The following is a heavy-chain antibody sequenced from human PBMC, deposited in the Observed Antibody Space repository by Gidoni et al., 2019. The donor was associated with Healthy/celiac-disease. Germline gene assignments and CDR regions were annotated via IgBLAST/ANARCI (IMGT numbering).Heavy chain of an antibody. CDR1: GFSLSTSGVG. Sequence: QITLKESGPTLVKPTQTLTLTCTFSGFSLSTSGVGVGWIRQPPGKALEWLALIYWDDDKRYSPSLKSRLTITKDTSKNQVVLTMTNMDPVDTATYYCAHKVPHKMKWNWYFDLWGRGTLVTVSS. D-gene: IGHD1-26*01. V-gene: IGHV2-5*02. J-gene: IGHJ2*01. CDR3: AHKVPHKMKWNWYFDL. CDR2: IYWDDDK.